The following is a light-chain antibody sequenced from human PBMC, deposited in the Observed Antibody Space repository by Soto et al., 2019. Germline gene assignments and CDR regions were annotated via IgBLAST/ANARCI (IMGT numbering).Light chain of an antibody. V-gene: IGLV1-51*01. CDR2: DNN. J-gene: IGLJ2*01. CDR1: SSSIGSNY. Sequence: QSVLTQPPSVSAAPGQKVTISCSGTSSSIGSNYVAWYQHLPGTTPKLLIYDNNKRPSGIPDRFSGSRSGTSATLGITGLQTGDEADYYCGTWDSSLSVGVFGGGTKLTVL. CDR3: GTWDSSLSVGV.